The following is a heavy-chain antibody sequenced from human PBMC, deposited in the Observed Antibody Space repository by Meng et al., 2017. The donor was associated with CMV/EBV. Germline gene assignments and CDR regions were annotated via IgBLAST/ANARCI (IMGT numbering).Heavy chain of an antibody. Sequence: GESLKISCAASGFTFSSYAMHWVRQAPGKGLEWVAVISYDGSNKYYADSVKGRFTISRDNSKNTLYLQMNSLRAEDMAVYYCARRGDDYRNYYYGMDVWGQGTTVTVSS. CDR2: ISYDGSNK. CDR3: ARRGDDYRNYYYGMDV. CDR1: GFTFSSYA. D-gene: IGHD4-11*01. V-gene: IGHV3-30*04. J-gene: IGHJ6*02.